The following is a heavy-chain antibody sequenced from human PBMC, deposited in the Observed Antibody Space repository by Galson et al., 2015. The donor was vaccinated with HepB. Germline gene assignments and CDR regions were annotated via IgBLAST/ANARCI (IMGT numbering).Heavy chain of an antibody. V-gene: IGHV1-18*01. CDR2: ISAYNGNT. CDR3: ARAGYYGSGSYYNPSYYYGMDV. D-gene: IGHD3-10*01. J-gene: IGHJ6*02. CDR1: GYTFTSYG. Sequence: SVKASCKASGYTFTSYGISWVRQAPGQGLEWMGWISAYNGNTNYAQKLQGRVTMTTDTSTSTAYMELRSLRSDDTAVYYCARAGYYGSGSYYNPSYYYGMDVWGQGTTVTVSS.